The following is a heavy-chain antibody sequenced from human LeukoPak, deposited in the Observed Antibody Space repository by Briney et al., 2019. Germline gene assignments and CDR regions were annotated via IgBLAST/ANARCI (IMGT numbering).Heavy chain of an antibody. Sequence: ASETLSLTCAVYGGSFSGYYWSWIRQSPGKGLEWIGEINPSGSTSYNASLKSRVTLSVDMSKNQFSLKLSSVTAADTAVYYCARGGPGYYGFLWGPGTLVTVSS. CDR2: INPSGST. D-gene: IGHD3-3*01. CDR1: GGSFSGYY. J-gene: IGHJ4*02. V-gene: IGHV4-34*01. CDR3: ARGGPGYYGFL.